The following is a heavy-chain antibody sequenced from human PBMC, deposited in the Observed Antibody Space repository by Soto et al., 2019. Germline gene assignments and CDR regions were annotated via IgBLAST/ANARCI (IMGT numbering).Heavy chain of an antibody. CDR3: ARDGWGNSYGATYYYYGMAV. V-gene: IGHV4-59*01. J-gene: IGHJ6*02. CDR2: IYYSGST. CDR1: GGSISSYY. D-gene: IGHD5-18*01. Sequence: PSETLSLTCTVSGGSISSYYWSWIRQPPGKGLEWIGYIYYSGSTNYNPSLKSRVTISVDTSKNQFSLKLSSVTAADTAVYYCARDGWGNSYGATYYYYGMAVWGQGTTVTVSS.